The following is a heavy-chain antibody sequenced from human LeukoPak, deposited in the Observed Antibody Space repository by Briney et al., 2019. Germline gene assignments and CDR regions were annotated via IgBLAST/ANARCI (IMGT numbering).Heavy chain of an antibody. J-gene: IGHJ3*02. CDR1: GFTFTNSA. CDR3: VAEDDYVWKSYRSLDI. Sequence: GASVKVSCKASGFTFTNSAMQWVRQARGQPLEWIGWIVVGSGSTNYAQKFQGRATITRDMSTTTAYMELSSLRSEDTAVYYCVAEDDYVWKSYRSLDIWGQGTMVTVSS. CDR2: IVVGSGST. V-gene: IGHV1-58*02. D-gene: IGHD3-16*02.